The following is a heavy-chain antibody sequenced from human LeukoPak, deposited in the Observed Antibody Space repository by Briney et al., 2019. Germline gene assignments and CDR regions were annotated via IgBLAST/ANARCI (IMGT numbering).Heavy chain of an antibody. CDR3: ARSGSYYKVDWFDP. J-gene: IGHJ5*02. Sequence: SETLSLTCTVSGGSISSYYWSWIRQPPGKGLEWIGYIYYSGSTNYNPSLKSRVTISVDTSKNQFSLKLSSVTAADTAVYYCARSGSYYKVDWFDPWGQGTLVTVSS. CDR1: GGSISSYY. V-gene: IGHV4-59*08. CDR2: IYYSGST. D-gene: IGHD1-26*01.